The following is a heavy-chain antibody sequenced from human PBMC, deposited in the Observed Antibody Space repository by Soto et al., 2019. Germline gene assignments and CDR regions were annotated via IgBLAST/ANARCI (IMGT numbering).Heavy chain of an antibody. CDR1: GGSISSSSYY. CDR2: IYYSGST. J-gene: IGHJ5*02. D-gene: IGHD4-17*01. V-gene: IGHV4-39*01. Sequence: QLQLQESGPGLVKPSETLSLTCTVSGGSISSSSYYWGWIRQPPGKGLEWIGSIYYSGSTYYNPSLKSRVTISVNASKNQFSLKLSCVTAADTAVYYCARHGPPTVNTIRDGNWFDPWGQGTMVTVSS. CDR3: ARHGPPTVNTIRDGNWFDP.